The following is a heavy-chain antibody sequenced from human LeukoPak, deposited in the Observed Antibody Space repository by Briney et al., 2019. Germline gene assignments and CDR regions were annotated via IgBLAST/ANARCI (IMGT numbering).Heavy chain of an antibody. V-gene: IGHV3-23*01. CDR3: AKEYGSGSYYYDY. D-gene: IGHD3-10*01. Sequence: GGSLRLSCAASGFTFSSSAMSWVRQAPGKGLGCVSAISGGGGSTYYADSVKGRFTISRDNSKNTLYLQMNSLRAEDTAVYYCAKEYGSGSYYYDYWGQGTLVTVSS. CDR1: GFTFSSSA. CDR2: ISGGGGST. J-gene: IGHJ4*02.